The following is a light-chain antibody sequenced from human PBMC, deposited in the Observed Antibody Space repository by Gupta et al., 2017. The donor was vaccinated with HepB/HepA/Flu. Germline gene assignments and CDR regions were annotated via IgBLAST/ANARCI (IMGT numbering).Light chain of an antibody. CDR2: RVS. Sequence: VVLPQSPLFLPVTLGPPASISCSSSQSLVYSDGNTFLHWFQQRPGQSPRRLIYRVSNRDSGVPYRFSGSGSGTDFTLKISSLEAEDVGIYYCEKGKHGPLTFGQGTKVEIK. CDR3: EKGKHGPLT. J-gene: IGKJ1*01. V-gene: IGKV2-30*01. CDR1: QSLVYSDGNTF.